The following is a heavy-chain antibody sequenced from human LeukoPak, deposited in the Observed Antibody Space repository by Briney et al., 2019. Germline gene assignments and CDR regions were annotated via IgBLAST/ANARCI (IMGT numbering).Heavy chain of an antibody. V-gene: IGHV3-48*04. CDR2: ISSSSSSI. D-gene: IGHD2-2*01. Sequence: GGSLRLSCAASGVTFSSYSMSWVRQAPGKGLGWVSYISSSSSSIYYADSVNDRVTITRDNAKNSLYLQMNSLRAEDTAVYYCAREMVVVVPAATRPYSYYYMDVWGKGTTVTVSS. CDR3: AREMVVVVPAATRPYSYYYMDV. J-gene: IGHJ6*03. CDR1: GVTFSSYS.